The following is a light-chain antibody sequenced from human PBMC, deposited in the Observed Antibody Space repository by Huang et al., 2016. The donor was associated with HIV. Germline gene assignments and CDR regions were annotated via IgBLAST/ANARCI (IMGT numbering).Light chain of an antibody. CDR1: QSVSSY. J-gene: IGKJ1*01. CDR3: QQRSNWPRT. CDR2: DAS. Sequence: EIVLTQSPATLSLSPGARATLSCTARQSVSSYLAGYQQKPGQAPRLLIYDASSRATGIPAKFIGSGSGTDFTLTISSLEPEDFAVYYCQQRSNWPRTFGQGTKVEIK. V-gene: IGKV3-11*01.